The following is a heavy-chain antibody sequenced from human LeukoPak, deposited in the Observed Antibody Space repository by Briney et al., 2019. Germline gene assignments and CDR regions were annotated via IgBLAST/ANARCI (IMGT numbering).Heavy chain of an antibody. Sequence: GGSLRLSCAASGFTFSSYGMHWVRQAPGEGLEWVAVIWYDGSNKYYADSVKGRFTISRDNSKNTLYLQMNSLRAEDTAVYYCARDHGGYLIYWYFDLWGRGTLVTVSS. D-gene: IGHD3-22*01. CDR1: GFTFSSYG. V-gene: IGHV3-33*01. CDR3: ARDHGGYLIYWYFDL. J-gene: IGHJ2*01. CDR2: IWYDGSNK.